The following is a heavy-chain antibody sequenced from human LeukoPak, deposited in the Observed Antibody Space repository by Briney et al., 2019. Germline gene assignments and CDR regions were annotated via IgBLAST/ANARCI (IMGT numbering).Heavy chain of an antibody. V-gene: IGHV3-23*01. CDR1: GFTFSSYA. CDR2: ISGSGGST. D-gene: IGHD5-18*01. Sequence: GGSLRLSCAASGFTFSSYAMSWVRQAPGKGLEWVSAISGSGGSTYYADSVKGRFTISRGNSKNTLYLQMNSLRAEDTAVYYCAKRPAYSYGAYFDYWGQGTLVTVSS. CDR3: AKRPAYSYGAYFDY. J-gene: IGHJ4*02.